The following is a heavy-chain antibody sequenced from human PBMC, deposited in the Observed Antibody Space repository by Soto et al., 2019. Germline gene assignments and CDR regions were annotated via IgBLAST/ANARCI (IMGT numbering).Heavy chain of an antibody. J-gene: IGHJ4*02. D-gene: IGHD3-10*01. V-gene: IGHV3-33*01. CDR2: IWYDGSNK. CDR3: ARDVGDYYGSGSAFDY. Sequence: QVQLVESGGGVVQPGRSLRLSCAASGFTFSSYGMHWVRQAPGKGLEWVAVIWYDGSNKYYADSVKGRFTISRDNSKNTLYLQMNSLRAEDTAVYYCARDVGDYYGSGSAFDYWGQGTLVTVSS. CDR1: GFTFSSYG.